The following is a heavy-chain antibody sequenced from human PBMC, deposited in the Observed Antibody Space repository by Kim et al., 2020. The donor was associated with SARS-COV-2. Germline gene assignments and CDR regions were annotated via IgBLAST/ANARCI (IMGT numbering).Heavy chain of an antibody. CDR2: ISGSGGST. Sequence: GGSLRLSCAASGFTFSSYAMSWVRQAPGKGLEWVSAISGSGGSTYYADSVKGRFTISRDNSKNTLYLQMNSLRAEDTAVYYCAKAPLPDYDFWSGYSPNYYYYGMDVWGQGTTVTVSS. CDR1: GFTFSSYA. V-gene: IGHV3-23*01. CDR3: AKAPLPDYDFWSGYSPNYYYYGMDV. J-gene: IGHJ6*02. D-gene: IGHD3-3*01.